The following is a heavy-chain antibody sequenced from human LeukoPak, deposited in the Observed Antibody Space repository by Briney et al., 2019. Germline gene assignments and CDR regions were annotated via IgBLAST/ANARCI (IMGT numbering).Heavy chain of an antibody. CDR2: ILYDGSNK. CDR1: GFTFSSYG. CDR3: AKSGSIAAAGDY. D-gene: IGHD6-13*01. V-gene: IGHV3-30*18. J-gene: IGHJ4*02. Sequence: PGRSLRLSCAASGFTFSSYGMHWVRQAPGKGLEWVAVILYDGSNKYYADSVKGRFTISRDNSKNTLYLQMNSLRAEDTAVYYCAKSGSIAAAGDYWGQGTLVTVSS.